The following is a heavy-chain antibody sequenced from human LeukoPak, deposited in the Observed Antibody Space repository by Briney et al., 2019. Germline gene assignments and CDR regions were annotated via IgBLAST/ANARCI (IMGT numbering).Heavy chain of an antibody. V-gene: IGHV5-51*01. D-gene: IGHD5-24*01. CDR1: GYSFTTYW. CDR3: ARRKMATNYFDY. Sequence: GESLKISCKGPGYSFTTYWIAWVRRMPGKGLEWMGIIYPGDSDTRYSPSFQGQVTISADKSITTAYLQWSSLKASDTAMYYCARRKMATNYFDYWGQGTLVTVSA. CDR2: IYPGDSDT. J-gene: IGHJ4*02.